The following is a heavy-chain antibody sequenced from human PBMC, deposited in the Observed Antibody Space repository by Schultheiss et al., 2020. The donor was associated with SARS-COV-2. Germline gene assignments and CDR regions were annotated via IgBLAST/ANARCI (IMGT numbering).Heavy chain of an antibody. Sequence: GGSLRLSCAASGFTFSSYSMNWVRQAPGKGLEWVSSISSSSSYIYYADSVKGRFTISRDNARNSLYLQMSSLRAEDTAVYYCARVSAGTFDYWGQGTLVTVSS. CDR1: GFTFSSYS. CDR2: ISSSSSYI. CDR3: ARVSAGTFDY. J-gene: IGHJ4*02. V-gene: IGHV3-21*04. D-gene: IGHD6-13*01.